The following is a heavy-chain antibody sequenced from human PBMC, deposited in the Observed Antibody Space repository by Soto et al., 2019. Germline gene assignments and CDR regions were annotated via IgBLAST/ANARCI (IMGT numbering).Heavy chain of an antibody. CDR1: GYTFTSYA. Sequence: GASVKVSCKASGYTFTSYAMHWVRQAPGQRLEWMGWINAGNGNTKYSQKFQGRVTITRDTSASTAYMELSSLRSEDTAVYYCARSVRGMVYAIQGIAVAATEYGMDVWGQGTTVTVSS. J-gene: IGHJ6*02. CDR3: ARSVRGMVYAIQGIAVAATEYGMDV. D-gene: IGHD2-8*01. V-gene: IGHV1-3*01. CDR2: INAGNGNT.